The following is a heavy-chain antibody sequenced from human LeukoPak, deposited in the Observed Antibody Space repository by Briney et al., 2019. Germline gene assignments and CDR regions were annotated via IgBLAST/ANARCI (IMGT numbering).Heavy chain of an antibody. V-gene: IGHV3-15*01. CDR1: GFTFSNAW. CDR2: IKSKTDGGTT. Sequence: GGSLRLSCAASGFTFSNAWMSWVRQAPGKGLEWVGRIKSKTDGGTTDYAAPVKGRFTISRDDSKNTLYLQMNSLKTEDTAVYYRISRTYYDFWSGYPGPFDYWGQGTLVTVSS. J-gene: IGHJ4*02. CDR3: ISRTYYDFWSGYPGPFDY. D-gene: IGHD3-3*01.